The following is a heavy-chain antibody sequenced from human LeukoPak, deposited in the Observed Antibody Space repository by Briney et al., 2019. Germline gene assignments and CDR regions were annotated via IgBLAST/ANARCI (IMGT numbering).Heavy chain of an antibody. CDR2: IKQDGSEK. V-gene: IGHV3-7*01. D-gene: IGHD3-3*01. J-gene: IGHJ4*02. CDR3: AREYWSGYYRFDY. Sequence: GGSLRLSCAASGFTFSSYWMSWVRQAPGKGLEWVANIKQDGSEKYYVDSVKGRFTISRDNAKNSLYLQMNSLRAEDTAVYYCAREYWSGYYRFDYWGQGTLVTVSS. CDR1: GFTFSSYW.